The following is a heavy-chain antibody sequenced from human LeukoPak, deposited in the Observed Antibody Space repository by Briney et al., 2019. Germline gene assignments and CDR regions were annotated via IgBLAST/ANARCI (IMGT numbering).Heavy chain of an antibody. CDR2: IKRDGSEK. Sequence: QPGGSLRLSCAASVFTFSSYSMNWVRQAPGKGLEWVANIKRDGSEKYYVDSVKGRFTISRDNAKNSLDLQMNSLRVEDTAVYYCARLGPASSGWPESFDYWGQGTLVTVSS. D-gene: IGHD6-19*01. J-gene: IGHJ4*02. CDR1: VFTFSSYS. CDR3: ARLGPASSGWPESFDY. V-gene: IGHV3-7*03.